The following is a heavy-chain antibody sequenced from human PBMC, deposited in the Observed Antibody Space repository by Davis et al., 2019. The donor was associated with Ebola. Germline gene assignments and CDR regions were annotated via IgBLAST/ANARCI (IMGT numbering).Heavy chain of an antibody. CDR2: ISSSDTYI. Sequence: PGGSLRLSCGASGFSSNGSWMSWVRQTPRNGLEWVSSISSSDTYIHYADSVKGRFTIPRDNAKSSLYLQLNSLTAEDTAVYYCARGQLMDYGDYLDYWGQGTLVTVSS. J-gene: IGHJ4*02. CDR3: ARGQLMDYGDYLDY. V-gene: IGHV3-21*01. CDR1: GFSSNGSW. D-gene: IGHD4-17*01.